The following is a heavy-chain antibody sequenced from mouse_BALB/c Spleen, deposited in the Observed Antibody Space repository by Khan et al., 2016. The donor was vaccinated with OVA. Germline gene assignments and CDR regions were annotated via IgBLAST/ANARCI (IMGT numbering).Heavy chain of an antibody. J-gene: IGHJ4*01. V-gene: IGHV2-6-1*01. CDR1: GFSLTNYG. CDR2: IWSDGSR. D-gene: IGHD2-10*01. Sequence: VELVESGPGLVAPSQSLSITCTISGFSLTNYGVHWVRQPPGKGLEWLVVIWSDGSRTYNSALKSRLSISKDNSKNQVFLKMNSLQADDTAVYYCARQPYYHYYIMDYWGQGTSVTVSS. CDR3: ARQPYYHYYIMDY.